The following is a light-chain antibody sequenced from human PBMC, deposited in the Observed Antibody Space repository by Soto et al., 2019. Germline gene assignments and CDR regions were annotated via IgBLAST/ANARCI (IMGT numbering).Light chain of an antibody. Sequence: DIQMTQSPSTLSASVGDRVTITCRASQSISSWLAWYQQKPGKAPKLLVYKACSLQSGVPPRFSGSGSGKEVTVTISSLQPDDFASYYCQQYNSDPYTCGQGTKLEIK. J-gene: IGKJ2*01. CDR2: KAC. CDR3: QQYNSDPYT. CDR1: QSISSW. V-gene: IGKV1-5*03.